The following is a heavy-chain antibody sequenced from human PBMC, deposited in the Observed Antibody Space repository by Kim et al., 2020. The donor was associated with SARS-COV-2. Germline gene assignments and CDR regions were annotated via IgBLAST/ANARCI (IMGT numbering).Heavy chain of an antibody. CDR3: ARGRVVVPAAMSY. CDR1: GFTFGGYS. Sequence: GGSLRLSCAASGFTFGGYSIHWVRQAPGKGLEWVSLMSCDATNPSYADSVKGRFTISRDNSKNTLYLQMNSLRAEDTAVYYCARGRVVVPAAMSYWGQGTLVTVSS. V-gene: IGHV3-74*01. CDR2: MSCDATNP. J-gene: IGHJ4*02. D-gene: IGHD2-2*01.